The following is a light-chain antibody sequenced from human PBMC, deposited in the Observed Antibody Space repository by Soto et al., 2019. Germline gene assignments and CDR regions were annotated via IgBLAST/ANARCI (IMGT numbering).Light chain of an antibody. Sequence: ESVLTESQGTLCLSPWERATLSCRASQTVRNNYLAWYQQKPGQAPRLLIYGGSSRATGIPVRFSGSGSETDFTLTITRLEPEDFAVYNSQQYSSSRTFGQGTKVDIK. CDR1: QTVRNNY. CDR2: GGS. J-gene: IGKJ1*01. CDR3: QQYSSSRT. V-gene: IGKV3-20*01.